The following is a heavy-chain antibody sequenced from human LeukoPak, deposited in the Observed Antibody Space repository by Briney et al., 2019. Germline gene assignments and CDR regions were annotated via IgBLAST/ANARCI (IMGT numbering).Heavy chain of an antibody. D-gene: IGHD1/OR15-1a*01. Sequence: PSETLSLTCSVSGVSVSGYYWSWIRQTAGKGLEWIGHIYGSGDTNYNPSLQSRVTLLVDTSKNQVSLRLRSVTDADTALYYCARDRGLQADNNKWHAWYDPWGQGTLVTVSS. J-gene: IGHJ5*02. CDR1: GVSVSGYY. CDR2: IYGSGDT. CDR3: ARDRGLQADNNKWHAWYDP. V-gene: IGHV4-4*07.